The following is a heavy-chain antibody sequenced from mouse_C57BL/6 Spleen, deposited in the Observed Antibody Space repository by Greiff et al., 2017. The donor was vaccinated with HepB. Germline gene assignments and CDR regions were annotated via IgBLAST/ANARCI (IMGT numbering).Heavy chain of an antibody. D-gene: IGHD2-4*01. V-gene: IGHV1-64*01. J-gene: IGHJ4*01. CDR2: IHPNSGST. CDR1: GYTFTSYW. CDR3: ARGGYDYDYAMDY. Sequence: VQLQQPGAELVKPGASVKLSCKASGYTFTSYWMHWVKQRPGQGLEWIGMIHPNSGSTNYNEKFKSKATLTVDKSSSTAYMQLSSLTSEDSAVYYCARGGYDYDYAMDYWGQGTSVTVSS.